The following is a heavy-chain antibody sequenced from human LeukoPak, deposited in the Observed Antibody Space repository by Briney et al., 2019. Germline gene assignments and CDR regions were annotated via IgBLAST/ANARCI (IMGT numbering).Heavy chain of an antibody. J-gene: IGHJ4*02. D-gene: IGHD6-13*01. Sequence: PSETLSLTCTVSGGSISSSSYYWGWIRQPPGKGLEWIGSIYYSGSTYYNPSLKSRVTISVDTSKNQFSLKLSSVTAADTAVYYCARHDVQQQLLFDYWGQGTLVTVSS. V-gene: IGHV4-39*01. CDR1: GGSISSSSYY. CDR3: ARHDVQQQLLFDY. CDR2: IYYSGST.